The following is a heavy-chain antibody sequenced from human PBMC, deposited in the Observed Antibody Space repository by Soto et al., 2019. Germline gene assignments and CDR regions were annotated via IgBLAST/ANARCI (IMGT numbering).Heavy chain of an antibody. CDR3: AREPSWVVEDGPMDV. Sequence: GGSLRLSCAASGFTFSDYHMNWVRQAPGKGLEWVSYISSSSSTIYYADSVKGRFTISRDIAKNSLYLQMSSLRADDTAVYYCAREPSWVVEDGPMDVWGQGTTVTVSS. V-gene: IGHV3-48*01. J-gene: IGHJ6*02. CDR2: ISSSSSTI. D-gene: IGHD3-16*01. CDR1: GFTFSDYH.